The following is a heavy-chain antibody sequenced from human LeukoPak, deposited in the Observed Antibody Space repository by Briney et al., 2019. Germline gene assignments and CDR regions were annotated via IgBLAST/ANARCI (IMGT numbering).Heavy chain of an antibody. J-gene: IGHJ4*02. D-gene: IGHD2-15*01. CDR3: ACVKGGPSQFFDY. Sequence: GESLKISCKGSGYSFTSYWIIWVRQMPGKGLEWMGRIDPRDSYTNYSPSFQGHVTISVDKSISTAYLQWSSLKASDTAMYYCACVKGGPSQFFDYWGQGTLVTVSS. V-gene: IGHV5-10-1*01. CDR1: GYSFTSYW. CDR2: IDPRDSYT.